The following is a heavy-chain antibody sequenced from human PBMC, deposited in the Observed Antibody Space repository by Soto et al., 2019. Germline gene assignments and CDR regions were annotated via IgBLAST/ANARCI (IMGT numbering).Heavy chain of an antibody. J-gene: IGHJ4*02. D-gene: IGHD5-18*01. CDR3: ARGDTAMVSSYRY. V-gene: IGHV4-59*08. Sequence: QVQLQESGPGLVKPSETLSLTCTVSGGSISSYYWSWIRQPPGKGLEWIGYIYYSGSTNYTPSLKSRVTISVDTSKTQFSLKLSSVTAADTAVYYCARGDTAMVSSYRYWGQGTLVTVSS. CDR2: IYYSGST. CDR1: GGSISSYY.